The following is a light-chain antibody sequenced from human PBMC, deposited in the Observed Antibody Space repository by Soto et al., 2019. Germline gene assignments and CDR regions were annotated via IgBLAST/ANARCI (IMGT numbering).Light chain of an antibody. CDR3: QQYASSPPLT. Sequence: EIVLTQSPGTLSLSPGDRATLSCRASQSVSSSVAWYQQKPGQAPRLLIYGASNRATVIPDRFSGSGSGTDFTLTISRLEPEDFAVYYCQQYASSPPLTFGGGTKVEIK. CDR2: GAS. CDR1: QSVSSS. J-gene: IGKJ4*01. V-gene: IGKV3-20*01.